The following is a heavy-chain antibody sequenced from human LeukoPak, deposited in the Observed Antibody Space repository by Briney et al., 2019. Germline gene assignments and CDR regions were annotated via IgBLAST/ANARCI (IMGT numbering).Heavy chain of an antibody. D-gene: IGHD2-2*01. Sequence: SETLSLTCTVSGGSISSYYWSWIRQPPGKGLEWIGYIYYSGSTNYNPSLKSRVTISVDTSKNQFSLKLSSVTAADTAVYYCARGVVVVPAAPVYFDYWGQGTLVTVSS. CDR1: GGSISSYY. CDR2: IYYSGST. CDR3: ARGVVVVPAAPVYFDY. V-gene: IGHV4-59*12. J-gene: IGHJ4*02.